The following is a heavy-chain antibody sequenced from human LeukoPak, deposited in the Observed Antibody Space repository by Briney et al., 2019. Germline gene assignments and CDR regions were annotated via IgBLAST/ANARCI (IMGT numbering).Heavy chain of an antibody. D-gene: IGHD6-13*01. CDR2: ISGSGGST. V-gene: IGHV3-23*01. CDR1: GFTFSDYY. CDR3: AKGSGGSIAAAGTHYFDY. J-gene: IGHJ4*02. Sequence: GGSLRLSCAASGFTFSDYYMTWIRQAPGKGLEWVSAISGSGGSTYYADSVKGRFTVSRDNSKNTLYLQMNSLRAEDTAVYYCAKGSGGSIAAAGTHYFDYWGQGTLVTVSS.